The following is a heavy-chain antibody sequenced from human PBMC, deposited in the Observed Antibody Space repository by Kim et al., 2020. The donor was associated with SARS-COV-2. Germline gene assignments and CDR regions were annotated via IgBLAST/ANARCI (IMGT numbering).Heavy chain of an antibody. CDR1: GGTLTTYA. J-gene: IGHJ6*02. V-gene: IGHV1-69*13. D-gene: IGHD4-4*01. CDR3: ARGGRRLGNYCTRAACHNHYYYGIDV. CDR2: IIPMLGTT. Sequence: SVKVSCKASGGTLTTYAITWVRQAPGQGLEWMGAIIPMLGTTNYAQKFQGRVTIAADDSTSTAYMEVYSLTSEDTAVYFCARGGRRLGNYCTRAACHNHYYYGIDVWGQGTTVTVSS.